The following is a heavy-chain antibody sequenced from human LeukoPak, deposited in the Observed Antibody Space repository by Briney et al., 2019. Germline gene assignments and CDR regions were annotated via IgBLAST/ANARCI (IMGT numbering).Heavy chain of an antibody. CDR1: GFTFTNYW. V-gene: IGHV3-74*01. CDR3: IRDFRSADL. J-gene: IGHJ5*02. Sequence: GGSLRLSCVASGFTFTNYWMHWVRQPPGKGLVWVSRIYVDGRTTNYADSVKGRFTISRDNAKNTVYLEMNSLSVEDTATYYCIRDFRSADLWGQGTLVTVTS. CDR2: IYVDGRTT.